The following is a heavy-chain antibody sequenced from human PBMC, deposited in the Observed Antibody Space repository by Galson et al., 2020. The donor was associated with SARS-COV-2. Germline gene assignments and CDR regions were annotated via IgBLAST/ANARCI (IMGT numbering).Heavy chain of an antibody. CDR2: IYYTGST. V-gene: IGHV4-39*01. J-gene: IGHJ6*02. Sequence: SETLSLTCTVSGGSISSSNYYWGWIRQPPGKGLEWIGSIYYTGSTHYSPSLKSRVTISVDTSKNQFSLKLTSVTAADTSVYYCASMYDFWGGGYIAGFYSLDVWGQGTTVTVSS. D-gene: IGHD3-3*01. CDR3: ASMYDFWGGGYIAGFYSLDV. CDR1: GGSISSSNYY.